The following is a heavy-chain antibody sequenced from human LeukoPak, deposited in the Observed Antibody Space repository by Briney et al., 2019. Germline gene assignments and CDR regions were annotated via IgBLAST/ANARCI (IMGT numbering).Heavy chain of an antibody. Sequence: GGSLRLSCAASGFTFSSYAMHWVRQAPGKGLEWVAVISYDGSNKYCADSVKGRFTISRDNSKNTLYLQMNSLRAEDTAVYYCARGYYDSSGLIDYWGQGTLVTVSS. D-gene: IGHD3-22*01. CDR1: GFTFSSYA. J-gene: IGHJ4*02. V-gene: IGHV3-30-3*01. CDR2: ISYDGSNK. CDR3: ARGYYDSSGLIDY.